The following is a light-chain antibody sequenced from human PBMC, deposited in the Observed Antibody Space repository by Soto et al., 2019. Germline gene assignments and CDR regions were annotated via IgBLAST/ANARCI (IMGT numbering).Light chain of an antibody. CDR2: GAS. Sequence: EIVLTQSPGTLSLSPGERATLSCRASQSVSSSYLAWYQQKPGQAPRLLIYGASSSATGIPDSFSGSGSGTDFTLTISRLEPEDFPVYYFQQYGSSLSTFGQGTKLEIK. CDR1: QSVSSSY. J-gene: IGKJ2*01. CDR3: QQYGSSLST. V-gene: IGKV3-20*01.